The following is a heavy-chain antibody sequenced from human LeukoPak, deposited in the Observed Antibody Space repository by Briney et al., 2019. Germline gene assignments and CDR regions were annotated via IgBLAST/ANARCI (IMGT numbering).Heavy chain of an antibody. J-gene: IGHJ3*02. CDR1: GGSISSGSYY. CDR3: ARNRRSGGSYYPHDAFDI. Sequence: PSQTLSLTCTVSGGSISSGSYYWSWIRQPAGKGLEWIGRIYTSGSTNYNPSLKSRVTISVDTSKNQFSLKLSSETAADTAVYYCARNRRSGGSYYPHDAFDIWGQGTMVTVSS. CDR2: IYTSGST. V-gene: IGHV4-61*02. D-gene: IGHD1-26*01.